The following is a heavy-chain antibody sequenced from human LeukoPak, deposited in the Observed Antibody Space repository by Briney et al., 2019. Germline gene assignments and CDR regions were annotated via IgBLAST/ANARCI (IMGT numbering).Heavy chain of an antibody. CDR3: AKDQNYYYGSGSYYSPNWFDP. CDR2: IYSGGST. D-gene: IGHD3-10*01. V-gene: IGHV3-53*01. J-gene: IGHJ5*02. Sequence: GGSLRLSCAASGFTVSSNYMSWVRQAPGKGLEWVSVIYSGGSTYYADSVKGRFTISRDNSKSTLYIQMNSLRAEDTAVYYCAKDQNYYYGSGSYYSPNWFDPWGQGALVTVSS. CDR1: GFTVSSNY.